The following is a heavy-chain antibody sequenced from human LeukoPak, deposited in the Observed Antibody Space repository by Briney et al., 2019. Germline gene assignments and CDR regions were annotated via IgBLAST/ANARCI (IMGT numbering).Heavy chain of an antibody. CDR2: IIPIFGTA. Sequence: SVKVSCKASGGTFSSYAISWVRQAPGQGLEWMGGIIPIFGTANYAQKFQGRVTITADESTGTAYMELSSLRSEDTAAYYCARVYSNYPLFDYWGQGTLVTVSS. CDR3: ARVYSNYPLFDY. V-gene: IGHV1-69*13. D-gene: IGHD4-11*01. CDR1: GGTFSSYA. J-gene: IGHJ4*02.